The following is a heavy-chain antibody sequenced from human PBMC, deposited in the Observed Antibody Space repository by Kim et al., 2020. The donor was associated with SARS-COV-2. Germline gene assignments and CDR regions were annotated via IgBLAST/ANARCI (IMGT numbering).Heavy chain of an antibody. Sequence: GGSLRLSCAASGFTVSSNYMSWVRQAPGKGLEWVSVIYSGGSTYYADSVKGRFTISRDNSKNTLYLQMNSLRAEDTAVYYCARDHQTTVTYDAFDIWGQGTMVTVSS. V-gene: IGHV3-66*01. J-gene: IGHJ3*02. D-gene: IGHD4-17*01. CDR3: ARDHQTTVTYDAFDI. CDR2: IYSGGST. CDR1: GFTVSSNY.